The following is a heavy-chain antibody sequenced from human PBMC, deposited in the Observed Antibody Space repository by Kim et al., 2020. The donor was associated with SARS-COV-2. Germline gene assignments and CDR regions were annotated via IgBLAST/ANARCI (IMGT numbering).Heavy chain of an antibody. Sequence: SETLSLTCTVSGGSISSYYWSWIRQPPGKGLEWIGYIYYSGSTNYNPSLKSRVTISVDTSKNQFSLKLSSVTAADTAVYYCARQAYLGWFDPWGQGTLVTVSS. J-gene: IGHJ5*02. V-gene: IGHV4-59*01. CDR1: GGSISSYY. CDR3: ARQAYLGWFDP. CDR2: IYYSGST.